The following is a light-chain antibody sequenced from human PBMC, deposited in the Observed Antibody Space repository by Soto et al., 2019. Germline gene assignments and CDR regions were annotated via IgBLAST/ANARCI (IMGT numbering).Light chain of an antibody. V-gene: IGKV1-27*01. Sequence: DIQMTQSTTSLSESVGDRVTITCRASQDIRNFVAWYQQKPGKTPKLLIYAASTLQSGVPSRFSGSGSGTDFTRTILSLQHEDGATYSCQKYSSIPVFGPGTKGQI. CDR1: QDIRNF. CDR2: AAS. J-gene: IGKJ3*01. CDR3: QKYSSIPV.